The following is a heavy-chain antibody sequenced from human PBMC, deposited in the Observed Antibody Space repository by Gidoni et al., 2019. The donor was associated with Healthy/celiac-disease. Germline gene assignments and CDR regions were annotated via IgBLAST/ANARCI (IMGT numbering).Heavy chain of an antibody. CDR3: ERNKGGREDNWFDP. J-gene: IGHJ5*02. CDR1: GFSLSNARMG. Sequence: QVTLKESGPVLVTPTQTLTLTCPVSGFSLSNARMGVSWSRQPPGTPLEWLAHIFSSDEKAYSTPLKSRLNSSKDTSKSQVVLTMTKMDPVDTATYYCERNKGGREDNWFDPWGQGTLVTVSS. CDR2: IFSSDEK. V-gene: IGHV2-26*01. D-gene: IGHD3-16*01.